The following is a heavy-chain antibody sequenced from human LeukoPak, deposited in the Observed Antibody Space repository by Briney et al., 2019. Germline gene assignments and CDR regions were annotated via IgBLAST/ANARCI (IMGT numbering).Heavy chain of an antibody. CDR3: ARVTIDCSSTSCYKLYWLVDY. J-gene: IGHJ4*02. Sequence: GASVKVSCKASGYTFTSYGISWVRQAPGQGLEWMGWISAYNGNTNYAQKLQGRVTMTTDTSTSTAYMELRSLRSDDTAVYYCARVTIDCSSTSCYKLYWLVDYWGQGTLVTVSS. V-gene: IGHV1-18*01. CDR2: ISAYNGNT. D-gene: IGHD2-2*02. CDR1: GYTFTSYG.